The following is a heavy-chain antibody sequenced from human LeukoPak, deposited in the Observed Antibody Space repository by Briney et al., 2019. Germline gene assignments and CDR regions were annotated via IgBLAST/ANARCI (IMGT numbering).Heavy chain of an antibody. J-gene: IGHJ4*02. CDR3: ARDPTRAFGESIFLYFDY. Sequence: GASVKVSCKASGYTFTGYYMHWVRQAPGQGLEWMGWINPDSGGTNYAQKFQGRVTMTRDTSISTAYMELSRLRSDDTAVYYCARDPTRAFGESIFLYFDYWGQGTLVTVSS. V-gene: IGHV1-2*02. D-gene: IGHD3-10*01. CDR1: GYTFTGYY. CDR2: INPDSGGT.